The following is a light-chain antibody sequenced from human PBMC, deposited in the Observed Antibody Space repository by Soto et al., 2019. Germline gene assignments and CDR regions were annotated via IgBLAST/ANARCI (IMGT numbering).Light chain of an antibody. CDR1: QSVSSSY. J-gene: IGKJ2*01. V-gene: IGKV3-20*01. Sequence: EIVLTQSPGTLSLSPGERATLTCRASQSVSSSYLAWYQQQPGQAPRLLMYDASSRATGIPDRFSGSGSETGFTFTISRLEPEDFAGYYCQPVGNSFPYTFGQGTKLDIK. CDR2: DAS. CDR3: QPVGNSFPYT.